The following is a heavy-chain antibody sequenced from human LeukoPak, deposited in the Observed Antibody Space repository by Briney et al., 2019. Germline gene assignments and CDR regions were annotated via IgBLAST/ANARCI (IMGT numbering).Heavy chain of an antibody. CDR1: GGSVSSHY. CDR3: ARDPTTVTKGLDI. D-gene: IGHD4-17*01. CDR2: ISSIGST. V-gene: IGHV4-59*02. J-gene: IGHJ3*02. Sequence: SETLSLTCTVSGGSVSSHYWSWIRQPPGKGLEWIGYISSIGSTNYNPSLKSRVTISVDTSKNQFSLKLTSVTAADTAVYFCARDPTTVTKGLDIWGQGIMVTVSS.